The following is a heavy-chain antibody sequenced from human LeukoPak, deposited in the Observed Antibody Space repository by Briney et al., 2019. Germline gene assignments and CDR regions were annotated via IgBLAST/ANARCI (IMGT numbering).Heavy chain of an antibody. Sequence: GGSLRLSCAASGFTFTKYWMTWVRQAPGKGLEWVGNINQDGSDKNYMDSVKGRFTISRDNTKNSVYLQISSLRAEDTAVYYCAREVWGPEYWGQGTLVTVSS. V-gene: IGHV3-7*01. CDR2: INQDGSDK. D-gene: IGHD1-14*01. CDR1: GFTFTKYW. CDR3: AREVWGPEY. J-gene: IGHJ4*02.